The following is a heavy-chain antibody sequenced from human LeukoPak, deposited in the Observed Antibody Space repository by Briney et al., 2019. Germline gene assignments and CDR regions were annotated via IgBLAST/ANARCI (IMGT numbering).Heavy chain of an antibody. CDR2: IYPGDSDI. V-gene: IGHV5-51*01. Sequence: GESLKISCKGSGYSFSGFWIAWVRQRPGKGLEWMGTIYPGDSDIRYSPSFQGQVSMLADKSISTAYLQWSSLKASDTATYYCAKSIVGATGAYRHWGQGTRVTVSS. D-gene: IGHD1-26*01. J-gene: IGHJ4*02. CDR1: GYSFSGFW. CDR3: AKSIVGATGAYRH.